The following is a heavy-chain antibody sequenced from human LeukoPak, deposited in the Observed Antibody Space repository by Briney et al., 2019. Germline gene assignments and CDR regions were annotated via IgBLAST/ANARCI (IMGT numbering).Heavy chain of an antibody. J-gene: IGHJ4*02. CDR1: GVTFSSYA. CDR2: ISGSGGST. Sequence: GGSLRLSCAASGVTFSSYAMSWVRQAPGKGLEWVSAISGSGGSTYYADSVKGRFTISRDNSKNTLYLQMNSLRAEDTAVYYRAKDRMTTVTTFLDYWGQGTLVTVSS. CDR3: AKDRMTTVTTFLDY. D-gene: IGHD4-17*01. V-gene: IGHV3-23*01.